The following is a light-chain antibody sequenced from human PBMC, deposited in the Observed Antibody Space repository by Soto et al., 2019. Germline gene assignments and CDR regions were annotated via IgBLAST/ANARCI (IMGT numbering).Light chain of an antibody. J-gene: IGKJ4*01. V-gene: IGKV1-33*01. CDR2: DAS. Sequence: DIKMTQSPSSLSASVGDRVTITCQASQDISNYLNWYQQKPGKAPKLLIYDASNLETGVPSRFSGSGSGTDFTFTISSLQPEDIATYYCQQYDNPLLTFGGGTMVDI. CDR3: QQYDNPLLT. CDR1: QDISNY.